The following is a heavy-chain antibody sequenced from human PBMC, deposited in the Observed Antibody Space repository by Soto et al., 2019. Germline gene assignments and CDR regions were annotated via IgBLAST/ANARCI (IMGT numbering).Heavy chain of an antibody. CDR3: ARHTFTMLYFDY. D-gene: IGHD3-3*01. J-gene: IGHJ4*02. Sequence: SETLSLTCTVSGGSISGYYWSWIRQPPGKGLEWIGYIYYSGSTNYNPSLKSRVTISVDTSKNQFSLKLSSVTAADTAVYYCARHTFTMLYFDYWGQGTLVTVSS. V-gene: IGHV4-59*08. CDR1: GGSISGYY. CDR2: IYYSGST.